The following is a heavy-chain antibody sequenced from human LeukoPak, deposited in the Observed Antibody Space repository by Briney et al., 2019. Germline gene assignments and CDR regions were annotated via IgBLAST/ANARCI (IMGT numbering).Heavy chain of an antibody. CDR2: ISGSGGST. CDR1: GFTFSSYA. Sequence: GGSLRLSCAASGFTFSSYAMRWVRQAPAKGLDGVSAISGSGGSTYYAASVKGRFTISRDNSKNTLYLQMSSLRAEDTAVYYCAKVHVDTAMGVMYYFDYWGQGTLVTVSS. J-gene: IGHJ4*02. D-gene: IGHD5-18*01. CDR3: AKVHVDTAMGVMYYFDY. V-gene: IGHV3-23*01.